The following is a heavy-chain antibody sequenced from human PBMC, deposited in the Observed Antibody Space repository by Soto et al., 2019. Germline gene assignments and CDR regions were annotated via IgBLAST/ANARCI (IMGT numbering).Heavy chain of an antibody. CDR1: GGTFSSYA. D-gene: IGHD3-22*01. CDR3: AKYYYDRSGYYSDYYYGMDV. J-gene: IGHJ6*02. CDR2: IIPIFGTA. Sequence: GAAVKVSCKASGGTFSSYAISWVRQAPGQGLEWMGGIIPIFGTANYAQKFQGRVTITADESTSTAYMELSSLRSEDTAVYYCAKYYYDRSGYYSDYYYGMDVWGQGTTVTVSS. V-gene: IGHV1-69*13.